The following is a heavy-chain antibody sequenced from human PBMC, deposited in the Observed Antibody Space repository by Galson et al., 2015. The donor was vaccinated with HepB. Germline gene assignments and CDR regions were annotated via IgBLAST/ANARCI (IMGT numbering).Heavy chain of an antibody. CDR3: ARSMVRGVNYWFDP. CDR2: INPNSGGT. Sequence: SVKVSCKASGYTFTGYYMHWVRQAPGQGLEWMGWINPNSGGTNYAQKFQGGVTMTRDTSISTAYMELGRLRSDDTAVYYCARSMVRGVNYWFDPWGQGTLVTVSS. V-gene: IGHV1-2*02. CDR1: GYTFTGYY. D-gene: IGHD3-10*01. J-gene: IGHJ5*02.